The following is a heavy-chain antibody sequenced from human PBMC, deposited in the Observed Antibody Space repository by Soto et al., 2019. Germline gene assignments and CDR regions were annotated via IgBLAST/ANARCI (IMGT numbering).Heavy chain of an antibody. CDR1: EFSLANVP. CDR3: AKGHHPNFGWPYYFDS. CDR2: ISPRGDNI. Sequence: PVVSPRSPCRASEFSLANVPMNWVRQTPGTGLEWISYISPRGDNINYAESVKGRFPISRDNARNSLFLQMNSLRDEDAALYYCAKGHHPNFGWPYYFDSWGQGDPVTVSS. V-gene: IGHV3-48*02. D-gene: IGHD6-19*01. J-gene: IGHJ4*02.